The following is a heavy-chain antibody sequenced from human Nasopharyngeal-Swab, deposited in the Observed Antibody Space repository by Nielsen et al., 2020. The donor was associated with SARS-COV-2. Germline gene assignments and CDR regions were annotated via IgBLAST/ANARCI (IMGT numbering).Heavy chain of an antibody. Sequence: WVRQAPGQRLEWMGWINAGNGNTKYSQKFQGRVTITRDTSASTAYMELSSLRSEDTAVYYCARDLWSSSSWYALELTRGIDPWGQGTLGTVSS. J-gene: IGHJ5*02. D-gene: IGHD6-13*01. CDR2: INAGNGNT. V-gene: IGHV1-3*01. CDR3: ARDLWSSSSWYALELTRGIDP.